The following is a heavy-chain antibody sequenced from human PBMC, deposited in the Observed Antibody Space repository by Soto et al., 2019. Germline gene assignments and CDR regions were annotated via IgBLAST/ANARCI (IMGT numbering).Heavy chain of an antibody. CDR3: ARDEGSYGPDY. V-gene: IGHV3-30-3*01. CDR2: ISYDGSNK. CDR1: GFTFSSYA. Sequence: QVQLVESGGGVVQPGRSLRLSCAASGFTFSSYAMHWVRQAPGKGLEWVAVISYDGSNKYYADSVKGRFTISRDNSKNTLYLQMNSLRAEDTAVYYCARDEGSYGPDYWGQGTLVTVSS. J-gene: IGHJ4*02. D-gene: IGHD1-26*01.